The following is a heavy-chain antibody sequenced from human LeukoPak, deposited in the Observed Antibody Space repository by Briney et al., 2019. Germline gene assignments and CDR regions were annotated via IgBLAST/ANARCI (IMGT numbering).Heavy chain of an antibody. Sequence: ASVKVSCKASGYTFTSYYMHWVRQAPGKGLEWMGGFDPEDGETIYAQKFQGRVTMTEDTSTDTAYMELSSLRSEDTAVYYCATGGQQLVQRWFDPWGQGTLVTVSS. CDR1: GYTFTSYY. J-gene: IGHJ5*02. D-gene: IGHD6-13*01. CDR2: FDPEDGET. V-gene: IGHV1-24*01. CDR3: ATGGQQLVQRWFDP.